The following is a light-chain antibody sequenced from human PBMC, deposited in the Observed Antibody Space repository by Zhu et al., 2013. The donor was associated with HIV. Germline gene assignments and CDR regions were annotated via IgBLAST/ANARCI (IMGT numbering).Light chain of an antibody. CDR1: QSVTRNF. CDR2: GAS. CDR3: QHYGNPPDT. Sequence: EIVLTQSPGTLSLSPGERATLSCRASQSVTRNFLAWYQQKPGQAPRLLISGASTRATGIPDRFSGSGSGTDFTLTISRLEPEDFAVYYCQHYGNPPDTFGQGTKLEI. V-gene: IGKV3-20*01. J-gene: IGKJ2*01.